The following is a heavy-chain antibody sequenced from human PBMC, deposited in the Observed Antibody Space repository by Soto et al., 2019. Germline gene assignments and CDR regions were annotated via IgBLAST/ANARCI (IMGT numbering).Heavy chain of an antibody. CDR2: IVPIYRTA. D-gene: IGHD6-13*01. CDR1: VGTFSSYR. Sequence: SVKVSCKSSVGTFSSYRFNWVRQARGQGLEWLGGIVPIYRTADYAQKFQGRVTITADESTRTVYMELSSLKSQDTALYYCARDSGAKLSSSWGQGTLVTVSS. CDR3: ARDSGAKLSSS. J-gene: IGHJ4*02. V-gene: IGHV1-69*13.